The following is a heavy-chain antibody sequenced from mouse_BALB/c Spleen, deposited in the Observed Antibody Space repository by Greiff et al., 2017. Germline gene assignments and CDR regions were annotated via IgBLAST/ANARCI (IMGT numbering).Heavy chain of an antibody. Sequence: LQQPGSELVRPGASVKLSCKASGYTFTSYWMHWVKQRPGQGLEWIGNIYPGSGSTNYDEKFKSKATLTVDTSSSTAYLQLSSLTSEDTAVYYCARSGNLLWLRRAWFAYWGQGTLVTVSA. CDR3: ARSGNLLWLRRAWFAY. V-gene: IGHV1S22*01. CDR2: IYPGSGST. J-gene: IGHJ3*01. D-gene: IGHD2-2*01. CDR1: GYTFTSYW.